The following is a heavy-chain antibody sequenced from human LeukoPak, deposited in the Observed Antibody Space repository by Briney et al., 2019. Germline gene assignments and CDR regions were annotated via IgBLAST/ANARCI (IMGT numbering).Heavy chain of an antibody. CDR2: ISSSGSTI. Sequence: GGSLRLSCAASGFTFSRYEMNWVRQAPGKGLAWVSYISSSGSTIYYADSVKGRFTISRDNDKNSLYLQMNSLRAEDTAVYYCARTTVTTSLPFDYWGQGTLVTVSS. J-gene: IGHJ4*02. CDR1: GFTFSRYE. D-gene: IGHD4-17*01. CDR3: ARTTVTTSLPFDY. V-gene: IGHV3-48*03.